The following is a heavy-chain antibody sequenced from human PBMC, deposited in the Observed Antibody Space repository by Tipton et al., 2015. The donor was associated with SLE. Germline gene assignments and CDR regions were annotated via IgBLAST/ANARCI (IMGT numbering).Heavy chain of an antibody. D-gene: IGHD3-10*01. CDR1: VYTFPRYG. Sequence: QVQLVQSGAEVKKPGASVKVSCKATVYTFPRYGISWVRQAPGQGLEWMGWSSAYNGNTNYAQKFQGRVTMTTDTSTSTAYMELRSLRSDDTAVYYCARLMVRGAYAFDMWGQGTMVTVSS. CDR3: ARLMVRGAYAFDM. J-gene: IGHJ3*02. V-gene: IGHV1-18*01. CDR2: SSAYNGNT.